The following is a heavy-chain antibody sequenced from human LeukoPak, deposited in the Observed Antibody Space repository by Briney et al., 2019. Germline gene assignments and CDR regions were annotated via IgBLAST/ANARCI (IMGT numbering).Heavy chain of an antibody. J-gene: IGHJ4*02. Sequence: PGGSLRLSCAASGFSFSTYSMNWVRQAPGKGLEWLSYISYGSGTIYYADAVKGRFTISRDDSKNSLYLQMNSLKAEDTAVYYCARIGIGHQFDDYWGQGTLVTVSS. CDR1: GFSFSTYS. CDR3: ARIGIGHQFDDY. CDR2: ISYGSGTI. V-gene: IGHV3-48*01. D-gene: IGHD3-9*01.